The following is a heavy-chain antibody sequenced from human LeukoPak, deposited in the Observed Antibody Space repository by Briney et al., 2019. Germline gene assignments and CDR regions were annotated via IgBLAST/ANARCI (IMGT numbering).Heavy chain of an antibody. J-gene: IGHJ4*02. D-gene: IGHD6-6*01. CDR1: GGSISSYY. V-gene: IGHV4-59*01. CDR2: IYYSGST. CDR3: ARVHTPSSAFDY. Sequence: SETLSLTCTVSGGSISSYYWSWIRQPPGKGLEWIGYIYYSGSTNYNPSLKSRVTISVDTSKNQFSLKLSSVTAADTAEYYCARVHTPSSAFDYWGQGTLVTVSS.